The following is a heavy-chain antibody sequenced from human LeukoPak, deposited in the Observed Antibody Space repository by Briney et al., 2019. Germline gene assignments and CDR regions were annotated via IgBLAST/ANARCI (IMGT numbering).Heavy chain of an antibody. CDR2: ISSSSSYI. J-gene: IGHJ6*02. D-gene: IGHD3-10*01. Sequence: PGGSLRLSCAASGFTFSSHAMNWVRQAPGKGLGWVSSISSSSSYIYYADSVKGRFTISRDNAKNSLYLQMNSLRAEDTAVYYCARDNGYYYGSGSYYNFYYYYGMDVWGQGTTVTVSS. V-gene: IGHV3-21*01. CDR3: ARDNGYYYGSGSYYNFYYYYGMDV. CDR1: GFTFSSHA.